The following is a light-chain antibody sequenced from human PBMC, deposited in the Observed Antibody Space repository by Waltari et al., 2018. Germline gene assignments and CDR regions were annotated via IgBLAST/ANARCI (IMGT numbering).Light chain of an antibody. V-gene: IGKV4-1*01. CDR3: QQYYSTPRT. J-gene: IGKJ1*01. Sequence: DIVMTQSPDSLAVSLCERATINCKSSQRVLYSSNNKNYLAWYQQRPGQPPKLLIYWASTRESGVPDRFSGSGSGTDFTLTISSLQAEDVAVYYCQQYYSTPRTFGQGTKVEIE. CDR2: WAS. CDR1: QRVLYSSNNKNY.